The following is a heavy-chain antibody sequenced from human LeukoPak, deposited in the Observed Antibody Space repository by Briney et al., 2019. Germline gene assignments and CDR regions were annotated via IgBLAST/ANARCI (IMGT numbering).Heavy chain of an antibody. Sequence: GGSLRLSCTVSGFTLSRSAMSWVRQAPGKRLEWVSSINAGGRPFYADPVKGRFTISRDNSNTLYLQLNNVRAEDTAVYFCAQDVTGDAGSWGQGTLVTVSS. V-gene: IGHV3-23*01. CDR1: GFTLSRSA. D-gene: IGHD7-27*01. CDR3: AQDVTGDAGS. J-gene: IGHJ5*02. CDR2: INAGGRP.